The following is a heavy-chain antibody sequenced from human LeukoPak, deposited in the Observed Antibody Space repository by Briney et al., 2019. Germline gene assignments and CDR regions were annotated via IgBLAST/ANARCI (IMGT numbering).Heavy chain of an antibody. CDR2: INPNTGGT. V-gene: IGHV1-2*02. J-gene: IGHJ4*02. Sequence: ASVKVSCKAAGYAFTGYNMHWVRQAPGQGLEWMGWINPNTGGTLYPQKFQGRVTLTRGTSINTAYMDLSSLRSDDTAIYYCVRDVHNWNDDYWGQGTLVTVSS. CDR1: GYAFTGYN. D-gene: IGHD1-1*01. CDR3: VRDVHNWNDDY.